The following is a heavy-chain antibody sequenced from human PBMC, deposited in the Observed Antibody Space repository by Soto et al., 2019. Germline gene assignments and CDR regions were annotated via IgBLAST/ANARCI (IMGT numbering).Heavy chain of an antibody. J-gene: IGHJ6*02. CDR3: ARDRGIVVVIAAVGGMDV. V-gene: IGHV1-18*01. Sequence: ASVKVSCKASGYTFTSYGISWVRQAPGQGLEWMGWISAYNGNTNYAQKLQGRVTMTTDTSTSTAYMELRSLRSDDTAVYYCARDRGIVVVIAAVGGMDVWGQGTTVTVSS. CDR1: GYTFTSYG. D-gene: IGHD3-22*01. CDR2: ISAYNGNT.